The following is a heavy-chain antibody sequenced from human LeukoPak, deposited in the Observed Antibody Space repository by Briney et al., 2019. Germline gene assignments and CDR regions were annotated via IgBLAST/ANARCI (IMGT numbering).Heavy chain of an antibody. CDR1: GGSISSYY. J-gene: IGHJ3*02. CDR2: IYYSGST. Sequence: SETLSLTCTVSGGSISSYYWSRIRQPPGKGLGWIGYIYYSGSTNYNPSLKSRGTISVDTSKNRFSLKLSSVTAADTAVYYCARDDGYCSGGSCVHAFDIWGQGTMVTVSS. V-gene: IGHV4-59*01. D-gene: IGHD2-15*01. CDR3: ARDDGYCSGGSCVHAFDI.